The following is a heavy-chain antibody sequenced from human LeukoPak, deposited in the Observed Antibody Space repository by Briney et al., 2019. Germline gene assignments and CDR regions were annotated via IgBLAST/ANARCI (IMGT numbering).Heavy chain of an antibody. Sequence: ASVKVSCKASGYTFTSYAMNWVRQAPGQGLEWMGWINTNTGNPTYAQGFTGRFVFSLDTSVSTANLQISSLKAEDTAVYYCARGGWVAAAGKIDYWGQGTLVTVSS. D-gene: IGHD6-13*01. J-gene: IGHJ4*02. CDR3: ARGGWVAAAGKIDY. CDR1: GYTFTSYA. V-gene: IGHV7-4-1*02. CDR2: INTNTGNP.